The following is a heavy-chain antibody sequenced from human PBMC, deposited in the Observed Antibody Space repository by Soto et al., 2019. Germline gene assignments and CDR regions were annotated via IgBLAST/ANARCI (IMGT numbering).Heavy chain of an antibody. D-gene: IGHD3-3*01. V-gene: IGHV4-59*01. CDR3: ARDHYDCCSGYYYYMAV. CDR1: GGSISSYY. J-gene: IGHJ6*03. CDR2: IYYSGST. Sequence: SETLSLTCTVSGGSISSYYWSWIRQPPGKGLEWIGYIYYSGSTNYNPSLKSRVTISVDTSKNQFSLKLSSVTAADTAVYYCARDHYDCCSGYYYYMAVSGKGTTVTVSS.